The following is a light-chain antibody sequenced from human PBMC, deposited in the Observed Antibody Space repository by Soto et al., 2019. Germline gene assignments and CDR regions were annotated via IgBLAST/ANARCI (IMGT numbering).Light chain of an antibody. J-gene: IGKJ2*01. V-gene: IGKV2-28*01. Sequence: IVMTQSPLSRPVTPGEPASISCRSSQSLLHSNGYNYLDWYLQKPVQSPQLLFFLGSLRPSGVPDRFSVSGSGTDFTLKISRVEAEDVGVYYCWHGLQTPRTFGQGPKL. CDR1: QSLLHSNGYNY. CDR3: WHGLQTPRT. CDR2: LGS.